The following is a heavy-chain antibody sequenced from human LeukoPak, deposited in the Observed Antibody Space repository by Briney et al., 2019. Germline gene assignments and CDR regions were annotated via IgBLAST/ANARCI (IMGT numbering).Heavy chain of an antibody. CDR3: ARGRSTTGTFFIY. CDR2: INPNSGGT. Sequence: ASVKVSCKAPGYTFTGYYMHWVRQAPGQGLEWMGWINPNSGGTNYAQRFQGRVTMTRDTSISTAYMELSRLRSDDTAVYYCARGRSTTGTFFIYWGQGTLVTVSS. D-gene: IGHD1-1*01. CDR1: GYTFTGYY. V-gene: IGHV1-2*02. J-gene: IGHJ4*02.